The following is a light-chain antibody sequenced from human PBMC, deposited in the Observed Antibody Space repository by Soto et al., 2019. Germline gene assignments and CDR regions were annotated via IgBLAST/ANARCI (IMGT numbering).Light chain of an antibody. CDR2: EVT. V-gene: IGLV2-14*01. CDR3: SAWDNSLNGYV. CDR1: SSDIGGSKY. Sequence: QSALTQPASVSGSPGQSISISCTGTSSDIGGSKYVSWYQQHPGTAPKLLIYEVTYRPSGVSDRFSGSKSGTSASLAISGLQSEDEGDYYCSAWDNSLNGYVFGPGTKLTVL. J-gene: IGLJ1*01.